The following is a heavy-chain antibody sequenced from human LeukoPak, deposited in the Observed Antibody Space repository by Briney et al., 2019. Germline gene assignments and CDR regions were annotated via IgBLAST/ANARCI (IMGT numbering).Heavy chain of an antibody. Sequence: GGSLRLSCAASGFTFSSYEMNWVRQAPGKGLEWVSYINNSGSTIYYADSVKGGFNITRDNAKTALYLQMNSLRAQDTAVYYCARDRVVLWFVESQSDYYYGMDVWGKGTTVTVSS. CDR3: ARDRVVLWFVESQSDYYYGMDV. J-gene: IGHJ6*04. V-gene: IGHV3-48*03. CDR1: GFTFSSYE. D-gene: IGHD3-10*01. CDR2: INNSGSTI.